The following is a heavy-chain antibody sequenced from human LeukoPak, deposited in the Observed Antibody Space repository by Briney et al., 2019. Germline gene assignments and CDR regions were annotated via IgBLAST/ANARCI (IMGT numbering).Heavy chain of an antibody. CDR3: ARSEYSTGWYWSEY. CDR1: GFTFSSYG. J-gene: IGHJ4*02. V-gene: IGHV3-30*03. Sequence: GGSLRLSCAASGFTFSSYGMHWVRQAPGKGLEWVAIISFDGSNKYYSDSVKGRFTISRDNFKNTLYLQMNSLRPEDTAVYYCARSEYSTGWYWSEYWGQGTLVTVSS. D-gene: IGHD6-13*01. CDR2: ISFDGSNK.